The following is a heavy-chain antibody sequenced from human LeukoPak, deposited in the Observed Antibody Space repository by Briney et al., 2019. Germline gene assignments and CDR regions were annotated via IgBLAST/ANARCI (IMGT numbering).Heavy chain of an antibody. D-gene: IGHD4-17*01. CDR2: ISGSGGGT. J-gene: IGHJ4*02. CDR3: AKNSESYGDSATDY. Sequence: GGSLRLSCAASGFIFSNYAMSWVRQAPGKGLEWVSSISGSGGGTNYADSVKGRFTISRDNSKNMLYVQMNSLRAEDTAVYYCAKNSESYGDSATDYWGQGTLVTVSS. CDR1: GFIFSNYA. V-gene: IGHV3-23*01.